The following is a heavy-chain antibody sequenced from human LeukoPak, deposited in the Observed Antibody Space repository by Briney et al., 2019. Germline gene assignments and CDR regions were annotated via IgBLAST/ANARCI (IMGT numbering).Heavy chain of an antibody. CDR1: GDSVSSGHYY. V-gene: IGHV4-61*01. CDR3: ARYCSSTSCYAGGDAFDI. Sequence: SENLSFTCNVSGDSVSSGHYYWNWDRQAPGKGLEWIGYLYDTGSTNYNASLKSRVTISRDTSKKQVSLELRSVTAADTAVYYCARYCSSTSCYAGGDAFDIWGQGTMVTVSS. J-gene: IGHJ3*02. D-gene: IGHD2-2*01. CDR2: LYDTGST.